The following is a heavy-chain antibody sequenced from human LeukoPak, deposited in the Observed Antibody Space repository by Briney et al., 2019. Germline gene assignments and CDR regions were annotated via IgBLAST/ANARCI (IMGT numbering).Heavy chain of an antibody. V-gene: IGHV4-4*07. J-gene: IGHJ4*02. CDR2: IYTSGST. CDR1: GGSISSYY. CDR3: ARENYDILTGYPHFDY. D-gene: IGHD3-9*01. Sequence: PLETLSLTCTVSGGSISSYYWSWIRQPAGKGLEWIGRIYTSGSTNYNPSLKSRVTMSVDTSKNQFSLKLSSVTAADTAVRYCARENYDILTGYPHFDYWGQGTLVTVSS.